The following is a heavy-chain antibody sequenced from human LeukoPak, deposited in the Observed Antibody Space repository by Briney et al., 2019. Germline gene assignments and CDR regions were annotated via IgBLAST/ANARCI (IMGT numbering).Heavy chain of an antibody. CDR2: IYYSGST. Sequence: SETLSLTCTVSGGSISSSSYYWGWIRQPPGKGLEWIGSIYYSGSTYYNPSLKSRVTISVDTSKNQFSLKLSSVTAADTAVYYCARGSSGYPSWGQGTLVTVSS. V-gene: IGHV4-39*07. CDR1: GGSISSSSYY. CDR3: ARGSSGYPS. D-gene: IGHD6-19*01. J-gene: IGHJ4*02.